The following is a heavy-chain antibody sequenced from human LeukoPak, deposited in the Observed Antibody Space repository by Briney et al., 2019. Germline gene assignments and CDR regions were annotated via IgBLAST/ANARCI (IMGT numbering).Heavy chain of an antibody. Sequence: GRSLRLSCAASGFTFDCYAMHWVRQAPGRGLEWVSGISWNRGSIGYADSVKGRFTISRDNDKNSLYLQMNSLRAEDTALYYCANSKSYGSWSLGWGQGTLVSVSS. CDR3: ANSKSYGSWSLG. CDR1: GFTFDCYA. D-gene: IGHD3-10*01. V-gene: IGHV3-9*01. CDR2: ISWNRGSI. J-gene: IGHJ4*02.